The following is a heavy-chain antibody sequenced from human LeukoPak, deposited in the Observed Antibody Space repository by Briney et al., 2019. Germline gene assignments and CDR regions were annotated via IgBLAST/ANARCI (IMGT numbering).Heavy chain of an antibody. CDR2: IGASGDDT. D-gene: IGHD2/OR15-2a*01. CDR3: AKYWNRWDDRGFFDY. CDR1: GFTFSIYA. Sequence: GGSLRLSCAASGFTFSIYAMSWVRQAPGKGPDWGSGIGASGDDTFYADSVKGRFTISRESSTVYLQMNSLRAEDTAVYYCAKYWNRWDDRGFFDYWGQGTLVTVSS. V-gene: IGHV3-23*01. J-gene: IGHJ4*02.